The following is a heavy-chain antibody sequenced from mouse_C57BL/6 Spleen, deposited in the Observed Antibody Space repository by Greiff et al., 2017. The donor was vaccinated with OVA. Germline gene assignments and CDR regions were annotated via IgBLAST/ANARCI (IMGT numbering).Heavy chain of an antibody. J-gene: IGHJ4*01. CDR3: AREFPAMDY. CDR1: GYTFTDYY. V-gene: IGHV1-26*01. Sequence: EVQLQQSGPELVKPGASVKISCKASGYTFTDYYMNWVKQSHGKSLEWIGDINPNNGGTSYNQKFKGKATLTVDKSSSTAYMELRSLTSEDSAVYYCAREFPAMDYWGQGNSVTVSS. CDR2: INPNNGGT.